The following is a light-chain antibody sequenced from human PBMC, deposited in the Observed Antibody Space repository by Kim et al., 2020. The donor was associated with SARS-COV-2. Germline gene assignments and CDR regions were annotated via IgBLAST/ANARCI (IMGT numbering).Light chain of an antibody. J-gene: IGLJ2*01. CDR3: QAWDSSTVV. CDR1: TLGDKY. CDR2: QDS. Sequence: VSPGLTASITCSGDTLGDKYACWYQQKPGQSPVLVIYQDSKRPSGIPERFSGSNSGNTATLTISGTQAMDEADYYCQAWDSSTVVFGGGTQLTVL. V-gene: IGLV3-1*01.